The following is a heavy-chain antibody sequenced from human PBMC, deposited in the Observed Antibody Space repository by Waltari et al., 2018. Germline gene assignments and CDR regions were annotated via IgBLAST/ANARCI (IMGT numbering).Heavy chain of an antibody. CDR1: GGSISSYY. CDR2: IYTSGST. D-gene: IGHD3-22*01. J-gene: IGHJ3*02. Sequence: QVQLQESGPGLVKPSETLSLTCTVSGGSISSYYWSWIRQPAGKGLEWIGRIYTSGSTNYNPSLKSRGTMSVDTSKNQFSLKLSSVTAADTAVYYCARETVLYDRSGYYYEGAFDIWGQGTMVTVSS. V-gene: IGHV4-4*07. CDR3: ARETVLYDRSGYYYEGAFDI.